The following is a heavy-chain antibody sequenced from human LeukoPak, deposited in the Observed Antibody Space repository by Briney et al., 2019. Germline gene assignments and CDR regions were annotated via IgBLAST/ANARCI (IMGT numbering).Heavy chain of an antibody. J-gene: IGHJ4*02. V-gene: IGHV3-48*01. CDR1: GFSFSSYS. Sequence: PGGSLRLSCTASGFSFSSYSMNWVRQAPGKGLEWVSFISDSSSTIYYADSVKGRFTISRDNAKNSLYLQMNSLRAEDTAVYYCAGRGDYWGQGTLVTVSS. CDR3: AGRGDY. CDR2: ISDSSSTI.